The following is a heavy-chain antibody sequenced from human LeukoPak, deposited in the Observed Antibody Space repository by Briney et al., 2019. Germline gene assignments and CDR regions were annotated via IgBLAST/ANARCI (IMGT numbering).Heavy chain of an antibody. V-gene: IGHV4-4*07. Sequence: PSETLSLTCTVSGDSLSSSYWSWVRQPAGKGLEWIGRIYTSGYTNYNPSLKGRVTMSVDTSKNQFSLKLTSVTDADAAVYYCARDPPAGTSPYWGQGTLVTVSS. CDR2: IYTSGYT. CDR3: ARDPPAGTSPY. J-gene: IGHJ4*02. D-gene: IGHD1-7*01. CDR1: GDSLSSSY.